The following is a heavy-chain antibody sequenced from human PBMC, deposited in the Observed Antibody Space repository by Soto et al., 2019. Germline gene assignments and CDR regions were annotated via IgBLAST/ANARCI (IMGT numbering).Heavy chain of an antibody. V-gene: IGHV4-59*12. CDR3: ARDDSERPATY. J-gene: IGHJ4*02. D-gene: IGHD3-10*01. CDR1: GGSIRSYY. Sequence: KLRETLSLTCTVSGGSIRSYYWSLIRQPPGKGLEWIGYIYYSGSTNYNPSLKSRVTISVDTSKNQFSLKLSSVTAADTAVYYCARDDSERPATYWGQGTLVTVS. CDR2: IYYSGST.